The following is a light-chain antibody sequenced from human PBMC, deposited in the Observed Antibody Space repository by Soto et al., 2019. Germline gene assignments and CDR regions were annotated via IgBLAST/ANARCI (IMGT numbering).Light chain of an antibody. Sequence: ESVLTQSPGTLSLSPEERATLSCRASQSVSSSYLAWYQQKPGQAPRLLIYGASSRATGIPDRFSGSGSGTDFTLTISRLEPEDFAVYYCQQYGSSPQTFGQGTKVDIK. CDR2: GAS. CDR1: QSVSSSY. CDR3: QQYGSSPQT. V-gene: IGKV3-20*01. J-gene: IGKJ1*01.